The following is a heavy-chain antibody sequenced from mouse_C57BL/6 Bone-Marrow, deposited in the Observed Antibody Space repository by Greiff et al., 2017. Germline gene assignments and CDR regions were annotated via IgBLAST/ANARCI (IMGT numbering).Heavy chain of an antibody. CDR3: ARSMGNGNYGFDY. Sequence: EVQLQQSGPELVKPGASVKISCKASGYTFTDYYMNWVKQSHGKSLEWIGDINPNNGGTSYNQKFKGKATLTVDKSSSTAYMELRSLTSEDSAVYYCARSMGNGNYGFDYWGQGTTLTVSS. V-gene: IGHV1-26*01. J-gene: IGHJ2*01. D-gene: IGHD2-1*01. CDR1: GYTFTDYY. CDR2: INPNNGGT.